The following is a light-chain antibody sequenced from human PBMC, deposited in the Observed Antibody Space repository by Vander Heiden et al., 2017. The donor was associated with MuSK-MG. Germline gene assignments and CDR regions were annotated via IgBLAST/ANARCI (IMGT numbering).Light chain of an antibody. J-gene: IGLJ3*02. Sequence: SSELTQDPAVSVALGQTVRSTCQGDSLRSYYASWYQQKPGQAPVLVIYGKNNRPSGIPDRFSGSTSGNTASATITGAQAEDEADYYCNSPDNSGNHRWVFGGGTKLTVL. CDR2: GKN. V-gene: IGLV3-19*01. CDR1: SLRSYY. CDR3: NSPDNSGNHRWV.